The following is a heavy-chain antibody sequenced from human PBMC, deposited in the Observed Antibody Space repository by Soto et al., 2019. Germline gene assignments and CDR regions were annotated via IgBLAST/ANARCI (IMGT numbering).Heavy chain of an antibody. CDR2: ISYDGNDA. D-gene: IGHD3-3*01. CDR3: AKDLTSNFWSAYFDS. J-gene: IGHJ4*02. CDR1: GFTFSSYA. Sequence: QVQLVESGGGVVQPGRSLRLSCAASGFTFSSYAMHWVRQAPGKGLEWVAVISYDGNDASYTDSVKGRFTISRDTSKNTLYLQMNSLRPEDTAVYYCAKDLTSNFWSAYFDSWGQGTLIAVSS. V-gene: IGHV3-30-3*01.